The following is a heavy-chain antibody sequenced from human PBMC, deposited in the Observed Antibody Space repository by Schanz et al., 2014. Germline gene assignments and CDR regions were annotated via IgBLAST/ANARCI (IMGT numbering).Heavy chain of an antibody. CDR1: GFTFSNFG. Sequence: EVQLVESGGGLVQPGGSLRLSCAASGFTFSNFGLHWVRQAPGKGLEWVGRIENNANGATTDYAAPVKGRFTVSRDDSRNTLYLQMNTLRTDDTALYYCTTFNNRDALYIWGQGTMVSVSS. J-gene: IGHJ3*02. V-gene: IGHV3-15*04. CDR3: TTFNNRDALYI. D-gene: IGHD1-20*01. CDR2: IENNANGATT.